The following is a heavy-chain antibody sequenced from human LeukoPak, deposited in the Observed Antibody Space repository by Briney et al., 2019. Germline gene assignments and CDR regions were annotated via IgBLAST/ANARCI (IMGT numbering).Heavy chain of an antibody. CDR3: ARSVGYCSGTSCSPVDY. Sequence: ASVKVSCKASGYTFTGYYMHWVRQAPGQGLEWMGWINANSGGTNYAQTFQGRVTLTRDTSLSTAYMELSRLRSDDTAVYYCARSVGYCSGTSCSPVDYWGQGSLVTVSS. CDR2: INANSGGT. J-gene: IGHJ4*02. D-gene: IGHD2-15*01. V-gene: IGHV1-2*02. CDR1: GYTFTGYY.